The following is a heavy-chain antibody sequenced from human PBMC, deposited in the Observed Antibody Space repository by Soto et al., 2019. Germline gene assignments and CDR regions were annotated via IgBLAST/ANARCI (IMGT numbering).Heavy chain of an antibody. CDR3: VERDLARSFDY. CDR1: GGTFSIYA. CDR2: IIPIFGTA. V-gene: IGHV1-69*13. Sequence: GASVKVCCKASGGTFSIYAIIWVRQAPGQGLEWMGGIIPIFGTANYAQKFQGRVTITADESTSTAYMELSSLRSEDTAVYYCVERDLARSFDYWGQGTLVTVSS. D-gene: IGHD1-1*01. J-gene: IGHJ4*02.